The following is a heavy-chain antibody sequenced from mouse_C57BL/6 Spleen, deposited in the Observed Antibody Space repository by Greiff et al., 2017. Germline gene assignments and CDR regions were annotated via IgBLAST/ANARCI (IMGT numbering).Heavy chain of an antibody. J-gene: IGHJ1*03. CDR3: ARRADDYDVYWYFDV. CDR1: GFSLSTSGMG. V-gene: IGHV8-12*01. CDR2: IYWDDYK. D-gene: IGHD2-4*01. Sequence: QVTLKESGPGILQSSQTLSLTCSFSGFSLSTSGMGVSWLRQPSGTGLEWLAQIYWDDYKRYNPSLKSRLTITKDTSRNQVFLKITSVDTADTATYYCARRADDYDVYWYFDVWGTGTTVTFSS.